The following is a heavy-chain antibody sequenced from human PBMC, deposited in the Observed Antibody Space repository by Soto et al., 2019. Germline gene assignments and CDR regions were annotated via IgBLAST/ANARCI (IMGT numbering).Heavy chain of an antibody. CDR3: ARLPRTDYHMYYFDY. Sequence: SETLSLTCTVSGGSISSSSYYWGWIRQPPGKGLEWIGSIYYSGRIYYNPSLKSRVTMSVDTSKNQFSLNLSSVTAADTAVYYCARLPRTDYHMYYFDYWGQGTLVTVSS. CDR2: IYYSGRI. CDR1: GGSISSSSYY. D-gene: IGHD4-17*01. V-gene: IGHV4-39*01. J-gene: IGHJ4*02.